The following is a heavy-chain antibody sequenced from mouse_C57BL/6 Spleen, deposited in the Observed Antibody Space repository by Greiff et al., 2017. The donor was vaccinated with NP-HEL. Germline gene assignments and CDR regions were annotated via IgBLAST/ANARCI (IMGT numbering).Heavy chain of an antibody. V-gene: IGHV1-82*01. CDR3: ARDYYGSSSLDC. CDR2: IYPGDGDT. D-gene: IGHD1-1*01. J-gene: IGHJ2*01. CDR1: GYAFSSSW. Sequence: VQRVESGPELVKPGASVKISCKASGYAFSSSWMNWVKQRPGKGLEWIGRIYPGDGDTNYNGKFKGKATLTAAKSSSTAYMQLSSLTSEDSAVYFCARDYYGSSSLDCWGQGTTLTVSS.